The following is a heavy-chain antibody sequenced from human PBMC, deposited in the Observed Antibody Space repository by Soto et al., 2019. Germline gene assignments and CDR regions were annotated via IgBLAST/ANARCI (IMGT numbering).Heavy chain of an antibody. Sequence: QVQLRESGPGLVKPSQTLSLICTVSGGSFSSDDYYWTWIRQPPGKGLEWIGYIHYSGSTFYNPPLQSRLSISMDTSKNQFALKVNSVTAADTAVYYCATIGYDRGGDYNVYWGQGTLVTVSS. CDR3: ATIGYDRGGDYNVY. CDR2: IHYSGST. V-gene: IGHV4-30-4*01. CDR1: GGSFSSDDYY. J-gene: IGHJ4*02. D-gene: IGHD3-22*01.